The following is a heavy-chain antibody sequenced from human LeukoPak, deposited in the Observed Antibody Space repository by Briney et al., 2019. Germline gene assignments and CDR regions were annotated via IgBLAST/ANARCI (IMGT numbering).Heavy chain of an antibody. CDR2: INHSGST. CDR3: AREGATMVRGVDY. Sequence: SETLCLTCAVYGGSFSGYYWSWIRQPPGKGLEWIGEINHSGSTNYNPSLKSRVTISVDTSKNQFSLKLSSVTAADTAVYYCAREGATMVRGVDYWGQGTLVTVSS. J-gene: IGHJ4*02. CDR1: GGSFSGYY. D-gene: IGHD3-10*01. V-gene: IGHV4-34*01.